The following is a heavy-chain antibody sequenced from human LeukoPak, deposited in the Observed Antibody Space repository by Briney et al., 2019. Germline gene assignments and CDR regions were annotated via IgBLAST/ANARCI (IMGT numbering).Heavy chain of an antibody. CDR1: GYTFTGYY. V-gene: IGHV1-2*02. Sequence: ASVKVSCKAPGYTFTGYYTHWVRQAPGQGLEWMGWINPNSGVTNYAQKFQGRVTMTRDTSISTSYMELSSLRSEDTAVYYCARAYNYYDSSGYYTPGAEYFQDWGQGTLVTVSS. CDR3: ARAYNYYDSSGYYTPGAEYFQD. CDR2: INPNSGVT. D-gene: IGHD3-22*01. J-gene: IGHJ1*01.